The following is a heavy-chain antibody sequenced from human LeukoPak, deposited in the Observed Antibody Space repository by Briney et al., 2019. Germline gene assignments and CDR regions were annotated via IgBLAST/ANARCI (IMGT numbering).Heavy chain of an antibody. D-gene: IGHD3-10*01. J-gene: IGHJ4*02. CDR2: ISGSGDTT. Sequence: GGSLRLSCAASGFTFSSYAMSWVRQAPGKGLEWVSVISGSGDTTYYADSVKGRFTISRDNSKNTLYLQMNSLRAEDTAVYYCAKDRRNYYGSGSYVDYWGQGTLVTVSS. CDR3: AKDRRNYYGSGSYVDY. V-gene: IGHV3-23*01. CDR1: GFTFSSYA.